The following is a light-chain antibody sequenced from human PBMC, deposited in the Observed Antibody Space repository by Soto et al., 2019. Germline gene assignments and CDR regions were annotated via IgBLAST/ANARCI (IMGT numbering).Light chain of an antibody. J-gene: IGLJ1*01. Sequence: QSVLTQPASVSGSPGQSITISCTGTSSDVGAYNFVSWYQQHPGKVPKLMIFDVSSRPSGVSDRFSGSKSGNTASLTISGLQAEDVGDYYCSSYTSNSTHVFGSGTKLTVL. V-gene: IGLV2-14*03. CDR2: DVS. CDR1: SSDVGAYNF. CDR3: SSYTSNSTHV.